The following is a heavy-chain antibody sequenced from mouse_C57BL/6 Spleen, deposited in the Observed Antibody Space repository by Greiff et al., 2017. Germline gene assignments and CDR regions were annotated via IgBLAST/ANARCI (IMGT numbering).Heavy chain of an antibody. CDR1: GYTFTSYW. CDR3: VPPLYYGSSYYAMDY. Sequence: VQLQQPGAELVKPGASVKLSCKASGYTFTSYWMHWVKQRPGQGLEWIGMIHPNSGSTNYNEKFKSKATLTVDKSSSTAYMQLSSLTSEDSAVYYCVPPLYYGSSYYAMDYWGQGTSVTVSS. D-gene: IGHD1-1*01. V-gene: IGHV1-64*01. CDR2: IHPNSGST. J-gene: IGHJ4*01.